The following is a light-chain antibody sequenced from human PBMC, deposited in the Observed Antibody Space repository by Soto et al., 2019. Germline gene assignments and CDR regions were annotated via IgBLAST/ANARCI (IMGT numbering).Light chain of an antibody. CDR1: QGISNW. CDR3: QQGNSLPFT. J-gene: IGKJ3*01. CDR2: AAS. Sequence: DIQMTQSPSSVSASVGDRVSITCRASQGISNWLAWYQQKPGRAPKLLIYAASSLQSGVAARFSGSGSGTDFTLTISSLQPDDFAPYYCQQGNSLPFTFGPGTKVDSK. V-gene: IGKV1D-12*01.